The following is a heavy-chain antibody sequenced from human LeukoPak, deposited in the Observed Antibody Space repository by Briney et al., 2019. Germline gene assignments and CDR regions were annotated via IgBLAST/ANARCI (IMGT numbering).Heavy chain of an antibody. CDR3: ARVPLHDRNDYYYPH. D-gene: IGHD3-22*01. J-gene: IGHJ1*01. CDR2: INAGNGNA. Sequence: ASVKVSCKASGYTFTDHGMHWVRQAPGQRLGWMAWINAGNGNAKYSQKFQGRVTITRDTSASTAYMELSSLRSEDTAVYYCARVPLHDRNDYYYPHWGQGTVVTVSS. CDR1: GYTFTDHG. V-gene: IGHV1-3*01.